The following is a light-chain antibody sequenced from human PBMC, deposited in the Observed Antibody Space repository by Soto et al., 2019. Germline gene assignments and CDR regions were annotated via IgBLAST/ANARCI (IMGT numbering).Light chain of an antibody. V-gene: IGLV2-14*01. CDR1: SSDVGGSNY. Sequence: QSALTQPASVSGSPGQSITISCTGTSSDVGGSNYVSWYQQHPGKAPKLMIYEVSTRPSGVSNRFSGSKSGNTASLTISGLQAEDEADYYCSSYTRSTTLVFGGGTKVTVL. J-gene: IGLJ3*02. CDR2: EVS. CDR3: SSYTRSTTLV.